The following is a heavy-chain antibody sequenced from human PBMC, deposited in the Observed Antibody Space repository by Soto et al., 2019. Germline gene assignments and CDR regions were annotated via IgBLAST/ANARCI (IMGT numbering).Heavy chain of an antibody. CDR3: ARGAKRQQLGNADYYYYGMDV. V-gene: IGHV1-18*04. J-gene: IGHJ6*02. CDR2: ISAYNGNT. Sequence: ASVKVSCKASGYTFTIYGITCVRQAPLQWLEWMGWISAYNGNTNSAQKLQGRVTMTTDTSTSTAYMELRSLRSDDTAVYYCARGAKRQQLGNADYYYYGMDVWGQGTTVTVSS. D-gene: IGHD6-13*01. CDR1: GYTFTIYG.